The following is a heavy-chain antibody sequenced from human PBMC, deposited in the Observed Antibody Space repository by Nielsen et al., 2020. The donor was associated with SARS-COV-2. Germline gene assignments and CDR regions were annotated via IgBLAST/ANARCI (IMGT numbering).Heavy chain of an antibody. J-gene: IGHJ5*02. CDR1: GGSIRSSTYY. D-gene: IGHD3-10*01. CDR3: ARGLSLSGFDP. Sequence: GSLRLSCTVSGGSIRSSTYYRGWIRQPPGMGLEWIGSIYYGGSTYDNPSLKSRVTISVDTSKNQFSLKLSSVTAADTAVYYCARGLSLSGFDPWGQGTLVTVSS. CDR2: IYYGGST. V-gene: IGHV4-39*07.